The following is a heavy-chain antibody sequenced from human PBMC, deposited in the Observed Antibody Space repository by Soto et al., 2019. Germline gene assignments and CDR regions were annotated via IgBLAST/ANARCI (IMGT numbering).Heavy chain of an antibody. CDR1: GYTFSTYA. D-gene: IGHD1-1*01. CDR3: ARGKGMEENYYYYGMDG. J-gene: IGHJ6*02. CDR2: INGGNGHT. V-gene: IGHV1-3*01. Sequence: ASVKVSCKASGYTFSTYALHWVRQAPGQGLEWMGWINGGNGHTRYSQKFKDRVTISRDTPASTAYMELSGLRSEDTAVYYCARGKGMEENYYYYGMDGWGRGKTVTVSS.